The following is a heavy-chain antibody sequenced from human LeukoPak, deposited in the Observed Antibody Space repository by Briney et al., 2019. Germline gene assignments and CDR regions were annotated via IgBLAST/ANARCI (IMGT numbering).Heavy chain of an antibody. J-gene: IGHJ4*02. Sequence: PGGSLRLSCAASGFTFSSDEMNWVRQAPGKGLEWVSYISSSGSTIYYADSVKGRFTISRDNSKNTLYLQMNSLRAEDTAVYYCAKDPELLGYCSSTSCYFDYWGQGTPVTVSS. CDR3: AKDPELLGYCSSTSCYFDY. CDR2: ISSSGSTI. CDR1: GFTFSSDE. D-gene: IGHD2-2*01. V-gene: IGHV3-48*03.